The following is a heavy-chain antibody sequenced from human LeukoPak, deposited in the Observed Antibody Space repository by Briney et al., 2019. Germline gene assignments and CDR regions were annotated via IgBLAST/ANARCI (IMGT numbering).Heavy chain of an antibody. Sequence: GGSLGLSCAASGFTFSSYWMSWVRQAPGKGLEWVANIKQDGSEKYYVDSVKGRFTISRDNAKNSLYLQMNSLRAEDTAVYYCARETYYDFWSGYYTCLDYWGQGTLVTVSS. CDR1: GFTFSSYW. CDR2: IKQDGSEK. V-gene: IGHV3-7*01. CDR3: ARETYYDFWSGYYTCLDY. J-gene: IGHJ4*02. D-gene: IGHD3-3*01.